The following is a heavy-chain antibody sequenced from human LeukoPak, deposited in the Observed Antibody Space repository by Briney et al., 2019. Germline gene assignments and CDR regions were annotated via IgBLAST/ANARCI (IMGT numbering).Heavy chain of an antibody. J-gene: IGHJ4*02. CDR3: AREGYYGSGSPPSLYFDY. CDR1: AFIFSGHW. V-gene: IGHV3-30*03. CDR2: TSSDLNVK. Sequence: GGSLRLSCEGSAFIFSGHWMNWVRQTPGKGLEWVAVTSSDLNVKLYADSVKGRFTISRDNSRSTLYLQMNSLRPEDTAIYYCAREGYYGSGSPPSLYFDYWGQGTLVTVSS. D-gene: IGHD3-10*01.